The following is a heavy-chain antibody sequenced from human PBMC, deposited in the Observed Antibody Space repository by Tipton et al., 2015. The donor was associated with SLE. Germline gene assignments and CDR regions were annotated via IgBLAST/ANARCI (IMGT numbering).Heavy chain of an antibody. V-gene: IGHV3-74*01. CDR3: AEDVVGYCSDTSCFRKAHLDF. CDR1: SFTFSSYW. CDR2: IDPDGSRT. J-gene: IGHJ4*02. D-gene: IGHD2-2*01. Sequence: GSLRLSCPASSFTFSSYWMHWVRQVPGKGLVWVSEIDPDGSRTNYADYVEGRFTISRDNAKNTLSLQMNSLRVDDTGVYYCAEDVVGYCSDTSCFRKAHLDFWGQGTLVTVSS.